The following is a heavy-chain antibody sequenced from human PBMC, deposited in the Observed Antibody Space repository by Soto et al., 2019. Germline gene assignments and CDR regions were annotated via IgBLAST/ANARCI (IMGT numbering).Heavy chain of an antibody. CDR2: ISAYNGNS. CDR1: GYSFATSG. J-gene: IGHJ4*02. D-gene: IGHD3-10*01. CDR3: ARDRGSDIDY. Sequence: QVKLVQSGAEVKKPGASIKVSCKASGYSFATSGMTWVRQAPGQGLEWVGWISAYNGNSNYDQNLQDRVTMTTDTSTTTAYLELRNLRSDDTAVFYCARDRGSDIDYWGQGTLVTVSS. V-gene: IGHV1-18*01.